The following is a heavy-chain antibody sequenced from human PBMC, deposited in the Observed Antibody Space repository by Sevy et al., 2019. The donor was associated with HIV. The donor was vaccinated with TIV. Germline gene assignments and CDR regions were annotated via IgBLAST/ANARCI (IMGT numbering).Heavy chain of an antibody. CDR2: ISAYNGNT. Sequence: KISCKASGYTFTSYGISWVRQAPGQGLEWMGWISAYNGNTNYAQKLQGRVTMTTDTSTSTAYMELRSLRSDDTAVYYCARVTDYYGSGSRFDYWGQGTLVTVSS. CDR1: GYTFTSYG. V-gene: IGHV1-18*01. J-gene: IGHJ4*02. CDR3: ARVTDYYGSGSRFDY. D-gene: IGHD3-10*01.